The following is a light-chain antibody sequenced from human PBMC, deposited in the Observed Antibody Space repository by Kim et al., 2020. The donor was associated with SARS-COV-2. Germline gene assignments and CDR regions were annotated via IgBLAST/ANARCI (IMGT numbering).Light chain of an antibody. CDR2: RDT. CDR1: RLADKY. Sequence: SYELTQPPSVSVSPGQTASITCPGDRLADKYIYWYQQKPGQSPVKVIYRDTKRPSGIPERFSGSNSGNTATLTISGTQAMDEADYYCQAWDYNTAVFGGG. J-gene: IGLJ2*01. CDR3: QAWDYNTAV. V-gene: IGLV3-1*01.